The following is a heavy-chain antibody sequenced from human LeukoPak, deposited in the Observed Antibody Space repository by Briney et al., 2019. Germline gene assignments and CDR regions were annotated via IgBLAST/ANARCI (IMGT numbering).Heavy chain of an antibody. CDR2: ISSNGGRT. J-gene: IGHJ4*02. Sequence: GASLRLSCAASGFTFSSYAMHWVRQAPGKGLEYVSYISSNGGRTYYANSVNGRFTISRDNPTNTLYLQMGSLRAEDMAVYYCASLISSSFDYWGQGTLVTVSS. D-gene: IGHD2-8*01. V-gene: IGHV3-64*01. CDR1: GFTFSSYA. CDR3: ASLISSSFDY.